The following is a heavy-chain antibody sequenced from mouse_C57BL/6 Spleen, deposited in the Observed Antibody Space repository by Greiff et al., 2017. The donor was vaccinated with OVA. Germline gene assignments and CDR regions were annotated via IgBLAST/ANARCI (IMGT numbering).Heavy chain of an antibody. CDR3: ARGEGAWFAY. V-gene: IGHV1-7*01. D-gene: IGHD2-13*01. J-gene: IGHJ3*01. Sequence: VQLQQSGAELAKPGASVKLSCTASGYTFTSYWMHWVKQRPGPGLEWIGYINPGSGYTEYNQKFKDTATLTADKSSNTAYMQLTSLTYEASAVYYCARGEGAWFAYWGQGTLVTVSA. CDR2: INPGSGYT. CDR1: GYTFTSYW.